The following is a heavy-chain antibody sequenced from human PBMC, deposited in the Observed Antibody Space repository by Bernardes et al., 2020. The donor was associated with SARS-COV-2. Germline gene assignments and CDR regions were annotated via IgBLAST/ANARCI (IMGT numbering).Heavy chain of an antibody. D-gene: IGHD1-26*01. CDR3: ARAGLGGSYDY. Sequence: GGSLRLSCAASGFTFSSYAMHWVRQAPGKGLEFVSAITNNGVSTYYANSVKGRFTISRDNSKNTLYLQMGSLRDEDMAVYYCARAGLGGSYDYWGQGTLVTVSS. CDR2: ITNNGVST. J-gene: IGHJ4*02. CDR1: GFTFSSYA. V-gene: IGHV3-64*01.